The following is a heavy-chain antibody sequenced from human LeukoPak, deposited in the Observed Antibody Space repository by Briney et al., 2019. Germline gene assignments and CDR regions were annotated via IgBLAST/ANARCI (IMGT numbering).Heavy chain of an antibody. J-gene: IGHJ3*02. Sequence: SETLSLTCTVSGGSISSYYWSWIRQPAGKGLEWIGRIYTCGSTNYNPSLKSRVTMSVDTSKNQFSLKLSSVTAADTAVYYCARDHGYSYGWVHDAFDIWGQGTMVTVSS. CDR1: GGSISSYY. V-gene: IGHV4-4*07. CDR3: ARDHGYSYGWVHDAFDI. D-gene: IGHD5-18*01. CDR2: IYTCGST.